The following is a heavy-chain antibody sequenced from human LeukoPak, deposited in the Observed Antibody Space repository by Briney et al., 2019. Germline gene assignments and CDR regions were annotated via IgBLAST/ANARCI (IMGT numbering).Heavy chain of an antibody. V-gene: IGHV3-23*01. D-gene: IGHD5-12*01. J-gene: IGHJ4*02. CDR1: RFTFSNCA. CDR2: VSGSGGRT. CDR3: TRDRAYSAFDY. Sequence: PGGSLRLSCAASRFTFSNCAMTWVRQAPGQGLEWVSAVSGSGGRTYYADSLKGRFTISRDNSKNTLYLQMNSLRAEDTAVYYCTRDRAYSAFDYWGQGTLVTVSS.